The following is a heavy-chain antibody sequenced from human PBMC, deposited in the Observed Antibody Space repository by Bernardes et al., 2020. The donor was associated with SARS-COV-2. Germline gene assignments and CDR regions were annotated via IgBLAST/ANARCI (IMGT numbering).Heavy chain of an antibody. CDR3: AREMTDHYDSSGAFEI. Sequence: ASVKVSCKASGYTFTNYGISWVRQAPGQGLEWMGWISGFNANTNYAQIFQDRVTLTTDTATSTAYMELRRLRSDDTAVYFCAREMTDHYDSSGAFEIWGQGTMVTVSS. CDR2: ISGFNANT. D-gene: IGHD3-22*01. CDR1: GYTFTNYG. V-gene: IGHV1-18*01. J-gene: IGHJ3*02.